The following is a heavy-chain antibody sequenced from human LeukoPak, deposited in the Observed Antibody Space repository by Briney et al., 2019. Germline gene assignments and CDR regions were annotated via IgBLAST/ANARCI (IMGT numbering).Heavy chain of an antibody. J-gene: IGHJ5*02. Sequence: GGTLTLSCVASGFTFSIYGMAWVRQAPGKGLEWVSAINENGGHTYYADSVKGRFTISRDNSKNTLYLHMNSLRAEDTAVYYCAKGYYGSGSYGWFDPWGQGTLVTVSS. CDR1: GFTFSIYG. CDR3: AKGYYGSGSYGWFDP. D-gene: IGHD3-10*01. V-gene: IGHV3-23*01. CDR2: INENGGHT.